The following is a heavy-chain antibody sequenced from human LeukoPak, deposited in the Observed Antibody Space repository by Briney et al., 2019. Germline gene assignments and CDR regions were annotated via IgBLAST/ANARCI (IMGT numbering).Heavy chain of an antibody. V-gene: IGHV3-21*01. CDR3: ARSSGDPGIAVGGRGHWFDP. Sequence: MNWVRQAPGKGLEWVSSISSSSSYIYYADSVKGRFTISRDNAKNSLYLQMNSLRAEDTAVYYCARSSGDPGIAVGGRGHWFDPWGQGTLVTVSS. J-gene: IGHJ5*02. D-gene: IGHD6-19*01. CDR2: ISSSSSYI.